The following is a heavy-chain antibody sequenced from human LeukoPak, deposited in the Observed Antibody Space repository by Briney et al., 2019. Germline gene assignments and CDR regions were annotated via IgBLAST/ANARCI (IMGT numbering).Heavy chain of an antibody. CDR1: GFTFDDYA. Sequence: SGGSLRLSWAASGFTFDDYAMHWVRQAPGKGLEWVSGISWNSGSIGYADSVKGRFTISRDNAKNSLYLQMNSLRAEDTALYYCAKFGRLSFALDYWGQGTLVSVSS. V-gene: IGHV3-9*01. J-gene: IGHJ4*02. D-gene: IGHD3-3*01. CDR2: ISWNSGSI. CDR3: AKFGRLSFALDY.